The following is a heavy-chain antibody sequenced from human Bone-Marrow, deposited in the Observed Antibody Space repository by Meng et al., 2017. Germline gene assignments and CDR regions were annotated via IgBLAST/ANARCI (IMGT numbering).Heavy chain of an antibody. D-gene: IGHD3-10*01. CDR1: GFTFSNYW. CDR2: IKQDGSEK. V-gene: IGHV3-7*01. CDR3: ARWGSGSYHHYYYYGMDV. J-gene: IGHJ6*02. Sequence: GESLKISCAASGFTFSNYWMSWVRQAPGKGLEWVANIKQDGSEKYYVDSVKGRFTISRDNAKNSLYLQMNSLRAEDTAVYYCARWGSGSYHHYYYYGMDVWGQGTTVTVSS.